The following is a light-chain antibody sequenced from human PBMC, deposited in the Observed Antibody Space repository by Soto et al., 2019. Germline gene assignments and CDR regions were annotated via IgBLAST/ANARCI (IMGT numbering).Light chain of an antibody. CDR1: QSVSSP. CDR2: GAS. V-gene: IGKV3-15*01. Sequence: EVLMTQSPATLPVSPGDKATLSGRASQSVSSPLAWYQQKPGQAPRLLIYGASTRASGVPARFSGSGSGTEFTLTISSLQSEDFAIYYCQQYDDWRLLTFGGGTKVEI. CDR3: QQYDDWRLLT. J-gene: IGKJ4*01.